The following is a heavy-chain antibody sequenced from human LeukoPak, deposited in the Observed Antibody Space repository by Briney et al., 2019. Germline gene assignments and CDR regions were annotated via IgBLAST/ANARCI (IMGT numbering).Heavy chain of an antibody. Sequence: GSSVTLSCKSSGYTFTGYYMHWVRHAPGQGLEWMGWINPNSGGTNYAQKFQGRVTMTRDTSNSTAYMELSRLRSDDTAVYYCARVRGSYLDAFDIWGQGTMVTVSS. V-gene: IGHV1-2*02. CDR2: INPNSGGT. D-gene: IGHD1-26*01. CDR1: GYTFTGYY. J-gene: IGHJ3*02. CDR3: ARVRGSYLDAFDI.